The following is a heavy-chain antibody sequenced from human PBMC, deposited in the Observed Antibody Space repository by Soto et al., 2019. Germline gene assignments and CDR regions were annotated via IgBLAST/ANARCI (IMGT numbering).Heavy chain of an antibody. D-gene: IGHD3-3*01. CDR1: GFTFSSYA. CDR3: ARYATITIFGVVIGAGFDY. J-gene: IGHJ4*02. CDR2: ISGSGGST. Sequence: GGSLRLSCAASGFTFSSYAMSWVRQAPGKGLEWVSAISGSGGSTYYADSVKGRFTISRDNSKNTLYLQMNSLRAEDTAVYYCARYATITIFGVVIGAGFDYWGQGTLVTVSS. V-gene: IGHV3-23*01.